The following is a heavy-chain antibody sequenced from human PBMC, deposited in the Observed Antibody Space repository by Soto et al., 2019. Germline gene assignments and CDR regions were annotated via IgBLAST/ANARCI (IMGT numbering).Heavy chain of an antibody. V-gene: IGHV3-30-3*01. D-gene: IGHD6-19*01. Sequence: QVQLVESGGGVVQPGRSLRLSCAASGFTFSSYAMHWVRQAPGKGLEWVAVISYDGSNKYYADSVKGRFTISRDNSKNTLYLQRNSLRAEDTAVYYCAGGEDSSGWLDYWGQGTLVTVSS. CDR1: GFTFSSYA. CDR3: AGGEDSSGWLDY. J-gene: IGHJ4*02. CDR2: ISYDGSNK.